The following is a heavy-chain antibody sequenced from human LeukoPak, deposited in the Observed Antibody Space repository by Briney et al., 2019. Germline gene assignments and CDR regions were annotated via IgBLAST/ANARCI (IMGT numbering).Heavy chain of an antibody. D-gene: IGHD3-10*01. CDR2: IYATGNT. V-gene: IGHV4-4*09. Sequence: PSGTLSLTCAVSGGSMSDHYWSWIRQTPGTTLEWIGYIYATGNTNYSPSLKGRVTISLDTSKNHFSLRLRSVTAADTALYYCARHFRKDYPDSGSSQYFRYIDVWGKGTTVTVSS. J-gene: IGHJ6*03. CDR1: GGSMSDHY. CDR3: ARHFRKDYPDSGSSQYFRYIDV.